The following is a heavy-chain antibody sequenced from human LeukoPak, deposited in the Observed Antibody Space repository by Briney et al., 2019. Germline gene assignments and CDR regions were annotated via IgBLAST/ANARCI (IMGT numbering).Heavy chain of an antibody. Sequence: SVKVSCKASGYTFTSYYMHWVRQAPGQGLEWMGGIIPIFGTANYAQKFQGRVTITADESTSTAYMGLSSLRSEDTAVYYCARLESSTVVTPHYDYWGQGTLVTVSS. CDR2: IIPIFGTA. D-gene: IGHD4-23*01. CDR3: ARLESSTVVTPHYDY. J-gene: IGHJ4*02. CDR1: GYTFTSYY. V-gene: IGHV1-69*13.